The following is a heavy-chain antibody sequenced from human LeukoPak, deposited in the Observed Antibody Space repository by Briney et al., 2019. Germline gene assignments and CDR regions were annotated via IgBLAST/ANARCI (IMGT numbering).Heavy chain of an antibody. D-gene: IGHD3-10*01. CDR1: GFTFSDYY. CDR3: ARAPYGSGSYSDY. Sequence: GESLKISCAASGFTFSDYYMSWIRQAPGKGLEWVSYISSSGSTIYYADSVKGRFTISRDNAKNSLYLQMNSLRAEDTAVYYCARAPYGSGSYSDYWGQGTLVTVSS. J-gene: IGHJ4*02. V-gene: IGHV3-11*01. CDR2: ISSSGSTI.